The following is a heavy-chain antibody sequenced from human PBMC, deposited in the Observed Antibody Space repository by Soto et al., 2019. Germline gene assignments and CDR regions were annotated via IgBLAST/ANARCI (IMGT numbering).Heavy chain of an antibody. Sequence: GGSLRLSCAASGFTFSSYAMSWVRQAPGKGLEWVSAISGSGGSTYYADSVKGRFTISRDNSKNTLYLQMNSLRAEDTAVYYSAKEDCSSTSCYAREWDYWGQGTLVTVLL. V-gene: IGHV3-23*01. CDR3: AKEDCSSTSCYAREWDY. J-gene: IGHJ4*02. D-gene: IGHD2-2*01. CDR1: GFTFSSYA. CDR2: ISGSGGST.